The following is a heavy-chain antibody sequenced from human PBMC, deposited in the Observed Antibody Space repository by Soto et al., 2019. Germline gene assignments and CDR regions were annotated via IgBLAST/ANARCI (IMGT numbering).Heavy chain of an antibody. CDR2: INPNSGGT. J-gene: IGHJ6*02. D-gene: IGHD6-19*01. CDR3: ARDPYRTSGWYTPYYYYGMDV. CDR1: GYTFTGYY. Sequence: GASVKVSCKASGYTFTGYYMHWVRQAPGQGLEWMGWINPNSGGTNYAQKFQGWVTMTRDTSISTAYMELSRLRSDDTAVYYCARDPYRTSGWYTPYYYYGMDVWGQGTTVTVSS. V-gene: IGHV1-2*04.